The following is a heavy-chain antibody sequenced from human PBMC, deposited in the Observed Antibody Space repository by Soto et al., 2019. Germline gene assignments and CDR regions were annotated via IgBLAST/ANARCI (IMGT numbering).Heavy chain of an antibody. CDR1: GYTFTNYG. D-gene: IGHD4-17*01. J-gene: IGHJ5*02. V-gene: IGHV1-18*04. Sequence: ASVKVSCKTSGYTFTNYGINWVRQAPGQGLEWMGWISAYNGNTNYAQNLQDRVTMTTDTSTSTAYMELRSLRSDDTAVYYCARVPTPTYGDSKKHNWLDPWGQGTLVTVST. CDR2: ISAYNGNT. CDR3: ARVPTPTYGDSKKHNWLDP.